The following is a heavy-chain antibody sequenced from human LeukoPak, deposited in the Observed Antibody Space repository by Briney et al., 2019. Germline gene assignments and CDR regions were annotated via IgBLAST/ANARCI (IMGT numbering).Heavy chain of an antibody. CDR2: INQDGSEM. Sequence: PGRSLRLSCAASGFTFSTHWMTWVRQAPGKGLEWVANINQDGSEMYYVDSVKGRFTISRDNAKNSLYLQMNSLRAEDTAIYYCARSPRNSGYNYGDYWGQGTLVTVSS. V-gene: IGHV3-7*03. CDR1: GFTFSTHW. J-gene: IGHJ4*02. CDR3: ARSPRNSGYNYGDY. D-gene: IGHD5-12*01.